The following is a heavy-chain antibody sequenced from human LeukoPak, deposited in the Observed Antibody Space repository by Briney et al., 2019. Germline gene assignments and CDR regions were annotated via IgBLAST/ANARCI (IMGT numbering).Heavy chain of an antibody. Sequence: PGGSLRLSCGAPGLTFRNYWMSWVRQAPGKGVEGVDNIKEDGNEKYYVDSVEGRFTISRDNAKKLLYLQMNSLRAEDTAVYYCARDRSRFYYWGQGTLVTVSS. CDR1: GLTFRNYW. CDR2: IKEDGNEK. D-gene: IGHD2-2*01. CDR3: ARDRSRFYY. J-gene: IGHJ4*02. V-gene: IGHV3-7*01.